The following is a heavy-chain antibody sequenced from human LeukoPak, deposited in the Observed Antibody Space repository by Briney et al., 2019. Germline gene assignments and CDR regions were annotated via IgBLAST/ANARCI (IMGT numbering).Heavy chain of an antibody. CDR1: GFTFSSYS. V-gene: IGHV3-48*04. D-gene: IGHD5-24*01. CDR3: ARDGYNQPAYYYYMDV. CDR2: ISSSSSTI. J-gene: IGHJ6*03. Sequence: GGSLRLSCAASGFTFSSYSMNWVRQSPGKGLEWVSYISSSSSTIYYADSVKGRFTISRDNAKNSLYLQMNSLRAEDTAVYYCARDGYNQPAYYYYMDVWGKGTTVTVSS.